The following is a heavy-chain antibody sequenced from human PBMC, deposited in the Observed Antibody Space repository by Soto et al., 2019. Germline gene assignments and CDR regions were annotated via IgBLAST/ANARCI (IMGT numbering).Heavy chain of an antibody. V-gene: IGHV4-34*01. CDR2: INHSGST. D-gene: IGHD5-12*01. J-gene: IGHJ4*02. CDR1: GGSFSGYY. Sequence: SAPLSHTCAGYGGSFSGYYWSWIRPPPGKGLEWIGEINHSGSTNYNPSLKSRVTISVDTSKNQFSLKLSSVTAADTAVYYCARGSPRGVYSGYDYPDYWGQGNLVTVSA. CDR3: ARGSPRGVYSGYDYPDY.